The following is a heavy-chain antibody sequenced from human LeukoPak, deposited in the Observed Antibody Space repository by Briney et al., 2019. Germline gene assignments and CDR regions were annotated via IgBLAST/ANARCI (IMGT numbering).Heavy chain of an antibody. V-gene: IGHV3-64*01. CDR2: ISSNGGST. Sequence: GESLRLSCAASGFTFSSYAMHWVRQAPGKGLGYVSAISSNGGSTYYANSVKGRFTISRDNSKNTLYLQMGSLRAEDMAVYYCYGGGYWGQGTLVTVSS. CDR1: GFTFSSYA. CDR3: YGGGY. J-gene: IGHJ4*02. D-gene: IGHD4-23*01.